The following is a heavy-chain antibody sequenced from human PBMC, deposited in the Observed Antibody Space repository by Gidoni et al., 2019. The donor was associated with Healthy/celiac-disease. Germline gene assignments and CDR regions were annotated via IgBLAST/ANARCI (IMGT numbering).Heavy chain of an antibody. D-gene: IGHD4-17*01. CDR1: GGSISSYY. Sequence: QVQLQDSGPGLAKPSETLSLTCTVSGGSISSYYWSWIRQPPGKGLEWIGYIYYSGSTNYNPSLKSRVNISVDTSKNQFSLKLSSVTAADTAVYYCARAEQYGDINYYGMDVWGQGTTVTVSS. CDR2: IYYSGST. V-gene: IGHV4-59*01. CDR3: ARAEQYGDINYYGMDV. J-gene: IGHJ6*02.